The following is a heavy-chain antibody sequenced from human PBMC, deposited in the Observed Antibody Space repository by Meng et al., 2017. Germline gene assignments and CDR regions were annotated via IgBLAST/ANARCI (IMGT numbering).Heavy chain of an antibody. Sequence: ASVKVSCKASGYTFTSYAMHWVRQAPGQRLEWMGWINAGNGNTKYSQKFQGRVTITRDTSASTAYMELSSLRSEDTAVYYCARDYYDSSGYHYFDYWGQGTLVTGAS. V-gene: IGHV1-3*01. CDR1: GYTFTSYA. D-gene: IGHD3-22*01. CDR3: ARDYYDSSGYHYFDY. J-gene: IGHJ4*02. CDR2: INAGNGNT.